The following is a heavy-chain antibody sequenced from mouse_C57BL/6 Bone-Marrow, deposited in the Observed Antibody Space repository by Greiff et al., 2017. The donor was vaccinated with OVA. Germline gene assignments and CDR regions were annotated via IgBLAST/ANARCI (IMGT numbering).Heavy chain of an antibody. Sequence: EVKLMESGAELVKPGASVKLSCTASGFNIKDYYMHWVKQRTEQGLEWIGRIDPEDGETKYAPKFQGKATITADTSSNTAYLQLSSLTSEDTAVYYCAKPYGSYWYFDVWGTGTTVTVSS. J-gene: IGHJ1*03. CDR1: GFNIKDYY. V-gene: IGHV14-2*01. CDR3: AKPYGSYWYFDV. D-gene: IGHD1-1*01. CDR2: IDPEDGET.